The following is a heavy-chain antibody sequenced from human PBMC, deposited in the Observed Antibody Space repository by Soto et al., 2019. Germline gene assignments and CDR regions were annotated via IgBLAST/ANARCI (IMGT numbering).Heavy chain of an antibody. Sequence: SETLSLTCAVSGGSISSGGYSWSWIRQPPGKGLEWIGYIYHSGSTYYNPSLKSRVTISVDRSKNQFSLKLSSVTAADTAVYYCASYGSGSYYKGNWFDPWGQGTLVTV. V-gene: IGHV4-30-2*01. D-gene: IGHD3-10*01. J-gene: IGHJ5*02. CDR1: GGSISSGGYS. CDR3: ASYGSGSYYKGNWFDP. CDR2: IYHSGST.